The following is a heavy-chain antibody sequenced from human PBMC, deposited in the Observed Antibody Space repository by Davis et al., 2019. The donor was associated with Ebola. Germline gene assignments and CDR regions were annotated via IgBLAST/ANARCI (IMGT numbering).Heavy chain of an antibody. CDR3: ARGGKYQLLSSYYYYYGMDV. V-gene: IGHV4-59*01. J-gene: IGHJ6*02. CDR1: GGSISSYY. CDR2: IYYTGSI. D-gene: IGHD2-2*01. Sequence: PSETLSLTCTVSGGSISSYYWSWIRQPPGKGLEWIGYIYYTGSINYNPSLKSRVTISVDTSKNQFSLKLSSVTAADTAVYYCARGGKYQLLSSYYYYYGMDVWGQGTTVTVSS.